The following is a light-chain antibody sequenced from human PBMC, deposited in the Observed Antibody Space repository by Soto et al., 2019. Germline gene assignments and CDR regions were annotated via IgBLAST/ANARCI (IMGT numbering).Light chain of an antibody. CDR3: MQGKHWPYT. CDR1: RSLIYTDGNTY. CDR2: KVS. Sequence: DVVMTQSPLSLPVTLGQPASISCRASRSLIYTDGNTYLNWFHQRPGQSPRRLFSKVSNRDSGVPDRFSGSGSGTDFTLKISRVEAEDVGLYYCMQGKHWPYTFGQGTKLEIK. V-gene: IGKV2-30*01. J-gene: IGKJ2*01.